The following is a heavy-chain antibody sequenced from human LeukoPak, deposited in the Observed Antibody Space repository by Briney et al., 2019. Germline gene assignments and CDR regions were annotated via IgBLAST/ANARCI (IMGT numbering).Heavy chain of an antibody. J-gene: IGHJ4*02. Sequence: QPGGSLRLSCSASGFNFSSYGMHWVRQAPGKGLEHVSGISSNGGSTYYADSVKGRITISRDNSKNMLYLQMSSLRAEDTAVYYCARSGRAVREVIADYWGQGTLVTVSS. D-gene: IGHD3-10*01. V-gene: IGHV3-64D*06. CDR3: ARSGRAVREVIADY. CDR1: GFNFSSYG. CDR2: ISSNGGST.